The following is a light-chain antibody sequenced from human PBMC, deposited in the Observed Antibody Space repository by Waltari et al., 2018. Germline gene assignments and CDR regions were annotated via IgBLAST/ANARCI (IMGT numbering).Light chain of an antibody. Sequence: QSALTQPPSVSAAPGQKVTISCSGSTSSIGKYSVSWYQQLPGTAPKLLIYDRRKLPSGIPGRFSASKSGPSATLEISGLRPEDEAHYYCEAWDDRLTAEVFGTGTEVTVL. CDR1: TSSIGKYS. CDR3: EAWDDRLTAEV. V-gene: IGLV1-51*01. J-gene: IGLJ1*01. CDR2: DRR.